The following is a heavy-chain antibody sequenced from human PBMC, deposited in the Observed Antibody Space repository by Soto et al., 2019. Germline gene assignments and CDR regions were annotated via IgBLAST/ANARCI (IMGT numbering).Heavy chain of an antibody. CDR2: IYHSGST. CDR3: ARDQLEGNWFDP. CDR1: GGSISSGGYS. J-gene: IGHJ5*02. V-gene: IGHV4-30-2*01. D-gene: IGHD1-1*01. Sequence: QLQLQESGSGLVRPSQILSLTCAVSGGSISSGGYSWNWIRQPPGKGLEWIGYIYHSGSTFYNPSLKSRVTISVDKSKNQFSLKLNSVTAADTAVYYCARDQLEGNWFDPWGQGTLVTVSS.